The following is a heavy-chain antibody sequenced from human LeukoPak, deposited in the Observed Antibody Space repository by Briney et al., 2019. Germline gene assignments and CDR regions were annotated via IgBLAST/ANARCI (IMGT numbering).Heavy chain of an antibody. J-gene: IGHJ6*03. CDR1: GFTFSSYW. CDR2: TKVDGSEK. V-gene: IGHV3-7*01. Sequence: GGSLRLSCEASGFTFSSYWMTWARQAPGKGLEWVANTKVDGSEKHYVDSVKGRFTISRDNAKDTLYLQMNSLRAEDTAVYYCARDITGGYRFFGTRVYYYYHLDVWGTGTTVTVSS. CDR3: ARDITGGYRFFGTRVYYYYHLDV. D-gene: IGHD5-18*01.